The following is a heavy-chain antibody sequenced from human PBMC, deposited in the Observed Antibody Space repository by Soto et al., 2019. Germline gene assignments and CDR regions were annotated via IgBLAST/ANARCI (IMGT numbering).Heavy chain of an antibody. J-gene: IGHJ4*02. D-gene: IGHD1-26*01. CDR3: ARDQNGSPYFDY. Sequence: QVQLQESGPGLVKPSETLSLTCTVSGGSITSYYWSWIRQPPGKGLEWIGYVFHSGITGYNPSLNSRVTISVDASKNLFSLKLISVTSADTAVYYCARDQNGSPYFDYWGQGTLVTVSS. CDR1: GGSITSYY. V-gene: IGHV4-59*01. CDR2: VFHSGIT.